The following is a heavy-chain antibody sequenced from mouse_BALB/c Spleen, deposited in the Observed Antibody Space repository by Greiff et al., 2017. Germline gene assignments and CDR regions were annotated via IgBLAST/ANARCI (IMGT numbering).Heavy chain of an antibody. CDR1: GFTFSSYG. D-gene: IGHD2-4*01. CDR3: ARGLPPYAMDY. Sequence: EVQLVESGGDLVKPGGSLKLSCAASGFTFSSYGMSWVRQTPDKRLEWVATISSGGSYTYYPDSVKGRFTISRYNAKNTLYLQMSSLKSEDTAMYYCARGLPPYAMDYWGQGTSVTVSS. V-gene: IGHV5-6*01. J-gene: IGHJ4*01. CDR2: ISSGGSYT.